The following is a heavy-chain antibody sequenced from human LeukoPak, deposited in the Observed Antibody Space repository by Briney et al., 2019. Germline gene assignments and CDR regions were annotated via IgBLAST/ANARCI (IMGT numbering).Heavy chain of an antibody. CDR1: GIILSSHS. CDR3: AINWDGY. D-gene: IGHD1-26*01. Sequence: GGSLRLSCAASGIILSSHSMSWVRQAPGKGLECVAKIKKDGSEKYYVDSVKGRFTISRDNAKNSLYLQMNSLRDEDTAVYYCAINWDGYWGQGTQVTVSS. J-gene: IGHJ4*02. CDR2: IKKDGSEK. V-gene: IGHV3-7*01.